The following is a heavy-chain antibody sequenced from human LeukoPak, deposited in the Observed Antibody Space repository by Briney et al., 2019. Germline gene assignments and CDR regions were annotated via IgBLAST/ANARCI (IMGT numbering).Heavy chain of an antibody. V-gene: IGHV3-48*03. CDR2: IAGSDTRT. Sequence: GGSLRLSCAASGFAFSAYEMNWVRQAPGKWLEWVSYIAGSDTRTYYADSVKGRFTIFRDNTKNSLYLQMNSLRVEDTGLYCTTLGYHLDSWGQGTLVTVSS. CDR1: GFAFSAYE. J-gene: IGHJ4*02. D-gene: IGHD3-22*01. CDR3: TTLGYHLDS.